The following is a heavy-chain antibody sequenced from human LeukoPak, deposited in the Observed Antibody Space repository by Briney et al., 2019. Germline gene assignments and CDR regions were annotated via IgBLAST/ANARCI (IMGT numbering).Heavy chain of an antibody. CDR1: GGSISSYY. Sequence: PSETLSLTXTVSGGSISSYYWRWIRQPPGKGLEWIGYIYYSGSTNYNPSPKSRVTISVDTSKNQFSLKLSSVTAADTAVYYCASSLRFLEWYAFDIWGQGTMVTVSS. V-gene: IGHV4-59*01. J-gene: IGHJ3*02. CDR2: IYYSGST. D-gene: IGHD3-3*01. CDR3: ASSLRFLEWYAFDI.